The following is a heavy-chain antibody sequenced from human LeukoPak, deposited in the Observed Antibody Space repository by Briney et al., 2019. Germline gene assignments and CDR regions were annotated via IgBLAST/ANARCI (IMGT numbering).Heavy chain of an antibody. CDR2: VYGDGATT. CDR1: GFTFSSYA. V-gene: IGHV3-23*01. J-gene: IGHJ6*02. Sequence: TGGSLRLSCAASGFTFSSYAMSGVRQAPGKGLEWVSAVYGDGATTHYADSVKGRFTISRDNSKNTLSLQMNSLRAEDTAVYYCANDIQHGMHVWGQGTTVTVSS. CDR3: ANDIQHGMHV.